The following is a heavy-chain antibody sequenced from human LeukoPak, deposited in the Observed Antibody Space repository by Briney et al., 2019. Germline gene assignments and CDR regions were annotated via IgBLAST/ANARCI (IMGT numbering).Heavy chain of an antibody. J-gene: IGHJ4*02. CDR1: GGSISSGNFY. CDR2: IFYLGST. CDR3: AGISSALSDY. V-gene: IGHV4-30-4*01. D-gene: IGHD6-13*01. Sequence: PSETLSLTCTVSGGSISSGNFYWSWIRQPPGKGLEWIGYIFYLGSTYYNLSLKSRVTISVDTSKNQFSLKLSSVTAADTAVYYCAGISSALSDYWGQGTLVTVSS.